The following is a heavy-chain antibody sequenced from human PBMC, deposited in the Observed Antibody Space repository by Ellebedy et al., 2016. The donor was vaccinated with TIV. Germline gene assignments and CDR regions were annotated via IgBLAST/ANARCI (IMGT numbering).Heavy chain of an antibody. Sequence: GESLKISXAASGFTFSSYAMSWVRQAPGKGLEWVSAISGSGGSTYYADSVKGRFTISRDNSKNTLYLQMNSLRAEDTAVYYCAKCCSFPALRGTAMVRTYYYYMDGWGKGTTVTVSS. CDR2: ISGSGGST. J-gene: IGHJ6*03. CDR3: AKCCSFPALRGTAMVRTYYYYMDG. D-gene: IGHD5-18*01. V-gene: IGHV3-23*01. CDR1: GFTFSSYA.